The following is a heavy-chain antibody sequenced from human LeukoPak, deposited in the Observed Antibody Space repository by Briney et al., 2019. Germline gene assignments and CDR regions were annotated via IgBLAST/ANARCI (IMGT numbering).Heavy chain of an antibody. CDR1: GYTFTSYD. V-gene: IGHV1-8*03. CDR3: ARGGLLYSYGYDY. J-gene: IGHJ4*02. CDR2: MNPNSGNT. D-gene: IGHD5-18*01. Sequence: ASVKVSCKASGYTFTSYDINWVRQATGQGLEWMGWMNPNSGNTGYAQKFQGRVTITTDESTSTAYMELSSLRSEDTAVYYCARGGLLYSYGYDYWGQGTLVTVSS.